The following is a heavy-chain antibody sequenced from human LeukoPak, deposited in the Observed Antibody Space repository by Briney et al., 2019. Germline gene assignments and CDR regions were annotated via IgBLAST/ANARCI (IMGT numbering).Heavy chain of an antibody. V-gene: IGHV1-69*06. CDR1: GYTFTSYA. CDR3: ARGSSDLYDFWSGYHSYYFDY. D-gene: IGHD3-3*01. J-gene: IGHJ4*02. Sequence: SVKVSCKASGYTFTSYAISWVRQAPGQGLEWMGGIIPIFGTANYAQKFQGRVTITADKSTSTAYMELSSLRSEDTAVYYCARGSSDLYDFWSGYHSYYFDYWGQGTLVTVSS. CDR2: IIPIFGTA.